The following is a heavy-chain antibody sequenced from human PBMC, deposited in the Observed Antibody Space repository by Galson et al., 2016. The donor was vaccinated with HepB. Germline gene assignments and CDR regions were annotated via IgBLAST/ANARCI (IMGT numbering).Heavy chain of an antibody. CDR2: INSHNSNT. CDR3: ARDKTGPTPYFYYGLDM. V-gene: IGHV1-18*01. J-gene: IGHJ6*02. CDR1: GYTFTGFG. Sequence: SVKVSCKASGYTFTGFGLSWVRQAPGQGLEWMGWINSHNSNTNYAQKFQGRFTMTTDTSTSTAYMELRSLKSDDTAVYYGARDKTGPTPYFYYGLDMWGQGTTVTVYS.